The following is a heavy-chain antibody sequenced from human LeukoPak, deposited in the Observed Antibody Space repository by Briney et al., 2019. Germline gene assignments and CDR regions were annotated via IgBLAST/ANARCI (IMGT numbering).Heavy chain of an antibody. CDR3: ARGSDYGSGSYIWNPYYFDY. Sequence: SETLSLTCTVSGGSISSYYWSWIRQPPGKGLEWIGYIYYSGSTNYNPSLKSRVTISVDTSKNQFSLKLSSVTAADTAVYYCARGSDYGSGSYIWNPYYFDYWGQGTLVTVSS. D-gene: IGHD3-10*01. CDR2: IYYSGST. V-gene: IGHV4-59*01. CDR1: GGSISSYY. J-gene: IGHJ4*02.